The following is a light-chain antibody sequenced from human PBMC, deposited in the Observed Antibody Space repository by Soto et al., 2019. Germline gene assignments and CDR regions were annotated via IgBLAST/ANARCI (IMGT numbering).Light chain of an antibody. CDR2: LEGSGSY. CDR1: SGHSSYI. CDR3: ETWDSNTYVV. J-gene: IGLJ2*01. V-gene: IGLV4-60*03. Sequence: QSVLTQSSSASASLGSSVKLTCTLSSGHSSYIIAWHQQQPGKAPRYLMKLEGSGSYNKGSGVPDRFSGSSSGADRYLTIYNLQSEDEADYYCETWDSNTYVVFGGWTKVNVL.